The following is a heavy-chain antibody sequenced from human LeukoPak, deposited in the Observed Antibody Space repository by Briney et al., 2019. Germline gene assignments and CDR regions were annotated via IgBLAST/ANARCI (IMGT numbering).Heavy chain of an antibody. CDR3: VRGATPGDY. J-gene: IGHJ4*02. D-gene: IGHD1-26*01. CDR2: IEQDGSEK. V-gene: IGHV3-7*04. CDR1: GLTFSRYW. Sequence: GGSLRLSCAASGLTFSRYWMSWVRQAPGKGLEWVANIEQDGSEKYYVDSVKGRFTISRDNAKKSLYLQMNNLRAEDTAVYYCVRGATPGDYWGQGTLVTVSS.